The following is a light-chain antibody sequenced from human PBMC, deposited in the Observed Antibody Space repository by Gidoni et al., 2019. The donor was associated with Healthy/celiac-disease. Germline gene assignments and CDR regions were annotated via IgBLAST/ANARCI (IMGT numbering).Light chain of an antibody. CDR2: DNN. Sequence: QSVLTQPPSVSAAPGQKVTISCSGSSSNIGNNYVSWSQQLPGTAPKLLIYDNNKRPSGIPDRFSGSKSGTSATLGITGLQTGDEADYYCGTWDSSLSAAVFGGGTKLTVL. CDR3: GTWDSSLSAAV. V-gene: IGLV1-51*01. J-gene: IGLJ3*02. CDR1: SSNIGNNY.